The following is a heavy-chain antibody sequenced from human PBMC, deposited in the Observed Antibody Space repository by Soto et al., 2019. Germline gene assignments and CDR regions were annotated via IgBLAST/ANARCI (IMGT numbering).Heavy chain of an antibody. CDR2: ISAYNGNT. D-gene: IGHD3-16*01. CDR1: GYTFTSYG. J-gene: IGHJ4*02. Sequence: RASVKVSCKASGYTFTSYGISWVRQAPGQGLEWMGWISAYNGNTNYAQKLQGRVTMTTDTSTSTAYMELRSLRSDDTAVYYCARAGRSAFGGAGKIDYWGQGTLVTVSS. V-gene: IGHV1-18*01. CDR3: ARAGRSAFGGAGKIDY.